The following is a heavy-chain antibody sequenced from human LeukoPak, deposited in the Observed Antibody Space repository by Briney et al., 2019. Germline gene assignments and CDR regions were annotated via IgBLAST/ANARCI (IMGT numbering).Heavy chain of an antibody. Sequence: SETLSLTCTVSGGSISSSSYYWGWIRQPPGKGLEWIGSIYYSGSTYYNPSLKSRVTISVDTSRNQFSLKLSSVTAADTAVYYCARDPTTACTGGNCYRDYWGQGILVTVSS. CDR2: IYYSGST. CDR3: ARDPTTACTGGNCYRDY. V-gene: IGHV4-39*07. CDR1: GGSISSSSYY. D-gene: IGHD2-15*01. J-gene: IGHJ4*02.